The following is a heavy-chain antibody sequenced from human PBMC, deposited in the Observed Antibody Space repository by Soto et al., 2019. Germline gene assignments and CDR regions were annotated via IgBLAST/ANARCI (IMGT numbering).Heavy chain of an antibody. CDR2: ISGSGGST. CDR3: AKDHVGLRFLEWLLSRRYYYYYMDV. V-gene: IGHV3-23*01. D-gene: IGHD3-3*01. CDR1: GFTFSSYA. J-gene: IGHJ6*03. Sequence: GGSLRLSCAASGFTFSSYAMSWVRQAPGKGLEWVSAISGSGGSTYYADSVKGRFTISRDNSKNTLYLQMNSLRAEDTAVYYCAKDHVGLRFLEWLLSRRYYYYYMDVWGKGTTVTVSS.